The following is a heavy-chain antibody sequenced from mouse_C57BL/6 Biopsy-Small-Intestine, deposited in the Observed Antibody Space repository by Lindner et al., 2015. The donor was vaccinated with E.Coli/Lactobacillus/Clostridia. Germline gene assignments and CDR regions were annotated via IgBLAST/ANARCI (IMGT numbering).Heavy chain of an antibody. CDR3: ARYYYGSSYVGYFDV. Sequence: VQLQESGAELVKPGASVKLSCTASGFNIKDCYMHWVKQRTEQGLEWIGRIDPEDGETKYAPKFQGKATITADTSSNTAYLQLSSLTSEDTAVYYCARYYYGSSYVGYFDVWGTGTTVTVSS. V-gene: IGHV14-2*01. CDR1: GFNIKDCY. D-gene: IGHD1-1*01. J-gene: IGHJ1*03. CDR2: IDPEDGET.